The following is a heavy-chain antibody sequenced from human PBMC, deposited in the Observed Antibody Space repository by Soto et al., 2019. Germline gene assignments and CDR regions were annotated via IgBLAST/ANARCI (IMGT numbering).Heavy chain of an antibody. CDR3: AREAGYCSRTSCYRRAFDT. V-gene: IGHV3-74*03. Sequence: EVQLVESGGDLVRPGGSLRLSCAASGFTFSGHWMHWVRQVPGKGLEWVSRINTDGGSSAYADSVKGRFTISRDNARNTLYLEMNGLRGEDTAVYYCAREAGYCSRTSCYRRAFDTWGQGTTVTVSS. CDR1: GFTFSGHW. D-gene: IGHD2-2*01. J-gene: IGHJ3*02. CDR2: INTDGGSS.